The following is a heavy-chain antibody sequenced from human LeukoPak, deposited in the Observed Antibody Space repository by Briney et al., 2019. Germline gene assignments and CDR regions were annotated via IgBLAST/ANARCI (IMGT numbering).Heavy chain of an antibody. J-gene: IGHJ4*02. CDR1: GFTFSSYW. CDR2: INTDGSST. V-gene: IGHV3-74*01. D-gene: IGHD5-18*01. CDR3: ARGRYSYGLGY. Sequence: SGGSLRLSCAASGFTFSSYWMHWVRQAPGKGLVWVSRINTDGSSTSYADSVKGRFTISRDNAKNTLYLQMNSLRAEDTAVYYCARGRYSYGLGYWGQGTLVTVSS.